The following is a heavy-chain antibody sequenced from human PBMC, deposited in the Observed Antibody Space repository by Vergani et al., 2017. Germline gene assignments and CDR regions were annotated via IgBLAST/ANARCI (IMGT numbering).Heavy chain of an antibody. CDR2: ISSSSSTI. D-gene: IGHD5-24*01. CDR1: GFTFSSYS. CDR3: ARDQVEGYYYMDV. Sequence: EVQLVESGGGLVQPGGSLRLSCAASGFTFSSYSMNWVRQAPGKGLEWVSYISSSSSTIYYADSVKGRFTISRDNAKNSLYLQMNRLRAEDTAVYYCARDQVEGYYYMDVWGKGTTVTVSS. V-gene: IGHV3-48*01. J-gene: IGHJ6*03.